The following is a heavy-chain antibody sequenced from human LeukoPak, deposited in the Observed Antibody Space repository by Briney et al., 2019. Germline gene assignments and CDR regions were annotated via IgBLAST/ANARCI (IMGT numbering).Heavy chain of an antibody. Sequence: GRSLRLSCAASGFTFSSYGMHWVRQAPSKGREGVAVIWYDGSNKYYADSVKGRFTISRDNSKNTLYLQMNSLRAEDTAVYYCARDGDYYDSTHYFDYWGQGTLVTVSS. CDR3: ARDGDYYDSTHYFDY. V-gene: IGHV3-33*01. CDR2: IWYDGSNK. J-gene: IGHJ4*02. CDR1: GFTFSSYG. D-gene: IGHD3-22*01.